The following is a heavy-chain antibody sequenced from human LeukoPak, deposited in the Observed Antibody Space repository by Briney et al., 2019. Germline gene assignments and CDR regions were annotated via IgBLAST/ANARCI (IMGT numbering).Heavy chain of an antibody. CDR2: ISSSNSYI. CDR3: ARELRQWLGNYYYYMDV. CDR1: GFTFRSYN. J-gene: IGHJ6*03. D-gene: IGHD6-19*01. V-gene: IGHV3-21*01. Sequence: PGGSLRLSCAASGFTFRSYNINWVRQAPGKGLEWVSSISSSNSYIYYADSVKGRFTISRDNAKNSLYLQMNSLTAEDTAVYYCARELRQWLGNYYYYMDVWGKGTTVTISS.